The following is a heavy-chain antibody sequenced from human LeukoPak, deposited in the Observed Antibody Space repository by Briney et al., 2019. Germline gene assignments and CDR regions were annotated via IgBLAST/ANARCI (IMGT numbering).Heavy chain of an antibody. CDR3: ARGKGHDTSSTDY. J-gene: IGHJ4*02. V-gene: IGHV3-23*01. D-gene: IGHD3-10*01. CDR2: ISGSGGST. Sequence: GGSLRLSCAASGFTFSSYAMSWVRQAPGKGLEWVSAISGSGGSTYYADSVKGRLTISRDNSKNTLYLQMNSLRAEDTAVYYCARGKGHDTSSTDYWGQGTLVTVSS. CDR1: GFTFSSYA.